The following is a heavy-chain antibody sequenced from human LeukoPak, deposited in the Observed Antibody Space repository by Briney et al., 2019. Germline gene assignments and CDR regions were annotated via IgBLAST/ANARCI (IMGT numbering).Heavy chain of an antibody. CDR3: ARGLVILNY. CDR2: TDYRSKWYN. V-gene: IGHV6-1*01. CDR1: GDSVFSNSAA. Sequence: SRTLSLTSAIAGDSVFSNSAAWTWIRQSPSRLLEWLGRTDYRSKWYNDYALSVKSRITINPDTSKNQFSLQLNSVTPEDTAVYYCARGLVILNYWGQGTRVTVSS. D-gene: IGHD3-9*01. J-gene: IGHJ4*02.